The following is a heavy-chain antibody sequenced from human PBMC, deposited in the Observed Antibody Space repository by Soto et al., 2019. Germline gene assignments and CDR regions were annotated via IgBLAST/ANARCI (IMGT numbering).Heavy chain of an antibody. J-gene: IGHJ4*02. CDR3: ARERASSYYDSSGPFDY. CDR1: GGSISSGGYS. CDR2: IYHSGST. Sequence: QLQLQESGSGLVKPSQTLSLTCAVSGGSISSGGYSWSWIRQPPGKGLEWIGYIYHSGSTYYNPSLKSRVTISVDRSKNQFSLKLSSVTAADTAVYYCARERASSYYDSSGPFDYWGQGTLVTVSS. V-gene: IGHV4-30-2*01. D-gene: IGHD3-22*01.